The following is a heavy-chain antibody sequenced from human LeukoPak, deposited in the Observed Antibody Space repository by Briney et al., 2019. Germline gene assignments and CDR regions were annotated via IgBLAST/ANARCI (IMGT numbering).Heavy chain of an antibody. CDR1: SYTFINYG. J-gene: IGHJ2*01. CDR2: ISAYNGNT. V-gene: IGHV1-18*04. Sequence: ASVKVSCKASSYTFINYGFSWVRQAPGQGLEWMGWISAYNGNTNYLQKFQGRVTMTTDTSTNTVYMELRSLRSDDTAVYYCARVSTNSRVAGYDPQWYFDLWGRGTPVTVSP. CDR3: ARVSTNSRVAGYDPQWYFDL. D-gene: IGHD5-12*01.